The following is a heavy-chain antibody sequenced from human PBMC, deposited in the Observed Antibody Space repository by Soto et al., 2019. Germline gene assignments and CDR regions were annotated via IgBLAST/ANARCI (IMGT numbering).Heavy chain of an antibody. CDR2: IYSGGST. Sequence: GGSLRLSCAASGFTVSSNYMSWVRQAPGKGLEWVSVIYSGGSTYYADSVKGRSTISRDNSKNTLYLQMNSLRAEDTAVYYCARDSAAMVNNYFDYWGQGTLVTVSS. D-gene: IGHD5-18*01. J-gene: IGHJ4*02. CDR3: ARDSAAMVNNYFDY. V-gene: IGHV3-53*01. CDR1: GFTVSSNY.